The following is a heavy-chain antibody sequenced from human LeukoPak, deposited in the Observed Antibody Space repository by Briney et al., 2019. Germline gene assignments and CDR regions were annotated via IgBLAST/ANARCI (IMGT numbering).Heavy chain of an antibody. V-gene: IGHV4-34*01. Sequence: SETLSLTCAVYGGSLSGYYWSWIRQPPGKGLEWIGEINHSGSTNYNPSLKSRVTISVDTSKNQFSLKLSSVTAADTSVYYCARYCNAGACSMFKTFDVWGQGTMVTVSS. J-gene: IGHJ3*01. CDR3: ARYCNAGACSMFKTFDV. D-gene: IGHD2-15*01. CDR1: GGSLSGYY. CDR2: INHSGST.